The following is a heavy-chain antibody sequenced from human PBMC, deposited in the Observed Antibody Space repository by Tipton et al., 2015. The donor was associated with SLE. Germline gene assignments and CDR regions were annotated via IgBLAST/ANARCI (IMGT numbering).Heavy chain of an antibody. CDR2: IYHSGST. D-gene: IGHD6-13*01. Sequence: TLSLTCAVSGYSISSGYYWGWIRQPPGKGLEWIGSIYHSGSTYYNPSLKSRVTISVDTSKNQFSLKLSSVTAADTAVYYCAISIAADGQVDYWGQGTLVTVSS. CDR3: AISIAADGQVDY. J-gene: IGHJ4*02. V-gene: IGHV4-38-2*01. CDR1: GYSISSGYY.